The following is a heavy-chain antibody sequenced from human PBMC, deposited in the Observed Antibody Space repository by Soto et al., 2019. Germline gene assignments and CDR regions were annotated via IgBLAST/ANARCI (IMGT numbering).Heavy chain of an antibody. V-gene: IGHV4-59*01. CDR3: ARGVNYFDCSGYYPPLQYYFYY. D-gene: IGHD3-22*01. Sequence: PSETLSLTCTVSGGSISSYYWSWIRQPPGKGLEWIGYIYYSGSTNYNPSLKSRVTISVDTSKNQFSLKLSSVTAADTAVYYCARGVNYFDCSGYYPPLQYYFYYWGQGNLVNGS. CDR1: GGSISSYY. J-gene: IGHJ4*02. CDR2: IYYSGST.